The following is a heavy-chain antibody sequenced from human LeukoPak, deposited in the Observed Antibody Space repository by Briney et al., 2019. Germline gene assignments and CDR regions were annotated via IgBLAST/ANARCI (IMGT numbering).Heavy chain of an antibody. CDR3: AREGPDLWFGELLAYYYYYYMDV. Sequence: GGSLRLSCAASGFTFSSYNMNWVRQAPGKGLEWVSSTTSSSSYIYYADSVKGRFTISRDNAKNTLYLQMNSLRAEDTAVYYCAREGPDLWFGELLAYYYYYYMDVWGKGTTVTISS. CDR2: TTSSSSYI. V-gene: IGHV3-21*01. D-gene: IGHD3-10*01. J-gene: IGHJ6*03. CDR1: GFTFSSYN.